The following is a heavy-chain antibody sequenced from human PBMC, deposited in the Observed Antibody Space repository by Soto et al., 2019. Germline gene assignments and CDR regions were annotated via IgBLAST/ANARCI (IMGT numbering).Heavy chain of an antibody. CDR2: IGTAGDT. CDR3: ARVPHHQGGDYYYYYYMDV. V-gene: IGHV3-13*01. CDR1: GFTFRSYD. D-gene: IGHD6-25*01. Sequence: PGGSLRLSCAASGFTFRSYDMHWVRQATGKGLEWVSAIGTAGDTYYPGSVKGRFTISRENAKNSLYLQMNSLRAGDTAVYYCARVPHHQGGDYYYYYYMDVWGKGTTVTVSS. J-gene: IGHJ6*03.